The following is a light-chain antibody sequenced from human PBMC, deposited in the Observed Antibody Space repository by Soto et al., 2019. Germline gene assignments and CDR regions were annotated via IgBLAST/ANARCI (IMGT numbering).Light chain of an antibody. V-gene: IGKV4-1*01. CDR1: QSVLYSSNNKNY. CDR2: WAS. Sequence: DIVMTQSPDSLAVSLGERATINGKSSQSVLYSSNNKNYLAWYQQKPGQPPKLLIYWASTRESGVPDRFSGSGSGTDFTLTISSLQAEDMAVYYCQQCYSTPWTFGQGTKVEIK. CDR3: QQCYSTPWT. J-gene: IGKJ1*01.